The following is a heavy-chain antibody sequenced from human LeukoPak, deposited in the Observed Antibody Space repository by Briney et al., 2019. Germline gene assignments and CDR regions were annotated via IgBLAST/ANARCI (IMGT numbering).Heavy chain of an antibody. J-gene: IGHJ4*02. D-gene: IGHD3-10*01. CDR1: GFSDYS. CDR2: IWYDESKR. V-gene: IGHV3-33*01. Sequence: GSLRLSCAASGFSDYSMHWVRQAPGKGLEWLAVIWYDESKRYYADSVKGRFTISRDNSKNTLYLQTNSLRAEDTAVYYCARVDYYGVLDYWGQGTLVTVSP. CDR3: ARVDYYGVLDY.